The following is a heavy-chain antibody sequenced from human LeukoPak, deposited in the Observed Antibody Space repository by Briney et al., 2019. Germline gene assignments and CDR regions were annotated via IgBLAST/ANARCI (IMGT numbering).Heavy chain of an antibody. V-gene: IGHV1-18*01. J-gene: IGHJ4*02. CDR1: GYTFTSYG. Sequence: ASVKVSCKASGYTFTSYGISWVRQAPGQGLEWMGWISAYNGNTNYAQKLQGRVTMTTDTSTSTAYMELRSLRSDDTAVYYCARVFMVRGVIFDSFDYWGQGTLVTVSS. D-gene: IGHD3-10*01. CDR2: ISAYNGNT. CDR3: ARVFMVRGVIFDSFDY.